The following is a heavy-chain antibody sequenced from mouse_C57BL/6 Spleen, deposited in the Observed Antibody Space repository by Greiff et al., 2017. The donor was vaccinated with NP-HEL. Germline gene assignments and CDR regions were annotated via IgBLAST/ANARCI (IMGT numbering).Heavy chain of an antibody. CDR1: GFTFSDYY. V-gene: IGHV5-16*01. Sequence: EVMLVESEGGLVQPGSSMKLSCTASGFTFSDYYMAWVRQVPEKGLEWVANINYDGSSTYYLDPLKSRFIISRDNAKNILYLQMSSLKSEDTATYYCARGSNYEGFAYWGQGTLVTVSA. J-gene: IGHJ3*01. D-gene: IGHD2-5*01. CDR2: INYDGSST. CDR3: ARGSNYEGFAY.